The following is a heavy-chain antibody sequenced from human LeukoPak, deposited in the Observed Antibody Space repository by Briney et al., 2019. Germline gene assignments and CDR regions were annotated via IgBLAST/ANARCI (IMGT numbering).Heavy chain of an antibody. CDR1: GYTFTDYF. V-gene: IGHV1-2*02. CDR2: INPNSGDT. CDR3: ARERGSGYGLLY. Sequence: GASVKVSCKASGYTFTDYFLHWVRQAPGQGLEWMGWINPNSGDTNYAQKFQGRATMTRDTSISTAYMELSRLISDDTAVYYFARERGSGYGLLYWGQGPLVTVSS. J-gene: IGHJ4*02. D-gene: IGHD2-15*01.